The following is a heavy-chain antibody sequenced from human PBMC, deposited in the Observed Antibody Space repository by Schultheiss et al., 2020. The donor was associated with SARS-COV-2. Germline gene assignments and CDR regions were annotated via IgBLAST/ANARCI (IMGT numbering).Heavy chain of an antibody. D-gene: IGHD2-2*01. CDR1: GYTFTSYD. Sequence: ASVKVSCKASGYTFTSYDINWVRQATGQGLEWMGWMNPNSGNTGYAQKFQGRVTMTRDTSISTAYMELSRLRSDDTAVYYCARGRRDIVVAGWFDPWGQGTLVTVSS. V-gene: IGHV1-8*01. CDR2: MNPNSGNT. J-gene: IGHJ5*02. CDR3: ARGRRDIVVAGWFDP.